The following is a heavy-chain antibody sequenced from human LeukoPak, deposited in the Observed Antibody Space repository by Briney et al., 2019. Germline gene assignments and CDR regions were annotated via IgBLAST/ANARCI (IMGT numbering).Heavy chain of an antibody. Sequence: PGGSLRLSCAASGFTFSSYAMHGVREAPGKGREGGAVISYDGSNKYYADSVKGRFTISRDNSKNTLYLQMNSLRAEDTAVYYCARALSPWELLPPDYWGQGTLVTVSS. CDR1: GFTFSSYA. CDR3: ARALSPWELLPPDY. CDR2: ISYDGSNK. V-gene: IGHV3-30-3*01. J-gene: IGHJ4*02. D-gene: IGHD1-26*01.